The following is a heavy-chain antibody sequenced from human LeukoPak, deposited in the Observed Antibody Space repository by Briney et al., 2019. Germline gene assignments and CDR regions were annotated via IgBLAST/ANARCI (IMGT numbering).Heavy chain of an antibody. V-gene: IGHV4-31*03. CDR3: ARVNERVDYYGMDV. D-gene: IGHD1-1*01. Sequence: PSQTLSLTCTVSGGSISSGGYYWSWIRQHPGKGLEWIGYIYYSGSTYYNPSLKSRVTISVDTSKNQFSLKLSSVTAADTGVYYCARVNERVDYYGMDVWGQGTTVTVSS. J-gene: IGHJ6*02. CDR2: IYYSGST. CDR1: GGSISSGGYY.